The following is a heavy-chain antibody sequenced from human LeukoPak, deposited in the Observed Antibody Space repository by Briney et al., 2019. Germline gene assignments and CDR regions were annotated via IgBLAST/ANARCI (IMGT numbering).Heavy chain of an antibody. V-gene: IGHV1-8*03. J-gene: IGHJ4*02. CDR2: MNPNSGNT. Sequence: ASVKVSCKASGYTCTSYDINWVRQATGQGLEWVGWMNPNSGNTGYAQKFQGRVTITRNTSISTAYMELSSLRSEDTAVYYCATLPDYYGSGNFDYWGQGTLVTVSS. D-gene: IGHD3-10*01. CDR3: ATLPDYYGSGNFDY. CDR1: GYTCTSYD.